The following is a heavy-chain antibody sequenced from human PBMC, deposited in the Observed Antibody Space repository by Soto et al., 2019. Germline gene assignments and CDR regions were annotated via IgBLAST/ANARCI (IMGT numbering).Heavy chain of an antibody. V-gene: IGHV4-34*10. Sequence: SETLSLTCGVSGGSFSDYFWTWIRQPPGKGLEWMGDINHSGGTRYSPSLGSRVLISMDKSRRQFYLKLNSVTATDTAVYYCARYSLLTGPGDNSSGLDVWGLGTTVTVSS. CDR3: ARYSLLTGPGDNSSGLDV. CDR2: INHSGGT. D-gene: IGHD3-9*01. J-gene: IGHJ6*02. CDR1: GGSFSDYF.